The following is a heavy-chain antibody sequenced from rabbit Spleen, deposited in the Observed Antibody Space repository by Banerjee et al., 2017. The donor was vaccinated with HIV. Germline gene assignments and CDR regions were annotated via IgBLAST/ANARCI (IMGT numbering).Heavy chain of an antibody. CDR3: AREQDGSGGGYEL. V-gene: IGHV1S45*01. D-gene: IGHD1-1*01. CDR1: GFSFSSSYY. Sequence: QEQLEESGGGLVQPEGSLTLTCKASGFSFSSSYYMCWVRQAPGKGLEWIGCIKTSTINTVYASWAKGRFTISKVSSTVTLQMTSLTVADTATYFCAREQDGSGGGYELWGPGTLVTVS. CDR2: IKTSTINT. J-gene: IGHJ4*01.